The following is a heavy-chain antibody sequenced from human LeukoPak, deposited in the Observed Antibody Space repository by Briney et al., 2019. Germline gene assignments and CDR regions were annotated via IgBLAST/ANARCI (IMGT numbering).Heavy chain of an antibody. CDR1: GFTFSSYS. V-gene: IGHV3-21*01. CDR3: ARSFLSIASAATDY. CDR2: ISSSSSYI. Sequence: GGSLRLSCAASGFTFSSYSMNWVRQAPGKGLEWVSSISSSSSYIYYADSVKGRFTISRDNAKNSLYLQMNSLRAEDTAVYYCARSFLSIASAATDYWGQGTLVTVSS. J-gene: IGHJ4*02. D-gene: IGHD6-13*01.